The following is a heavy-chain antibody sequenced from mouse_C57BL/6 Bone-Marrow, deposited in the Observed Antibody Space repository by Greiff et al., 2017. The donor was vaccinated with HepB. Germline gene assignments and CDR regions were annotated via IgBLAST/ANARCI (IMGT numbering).Heavy chain of an antibody. D-gene: IGHD2-10*01. CDR3: ARPYFYSWFAY. Sequence: VQLQQPGAELVMPGASVKLSCKASGYTFTSYWMHWVKQRPGQGLEWIGEIDPSDSYTNYNQKFKGKSTLTVDKSSSTAYMQLSSLTSEDSAVYYCARPYFYSWFAYWGQGTLVTVSA. CDR2: IDPSDSYT. CDR1: GYTFTSYW. V-gene: IGHV1-69*01. J-gene: IGHJ3*01.